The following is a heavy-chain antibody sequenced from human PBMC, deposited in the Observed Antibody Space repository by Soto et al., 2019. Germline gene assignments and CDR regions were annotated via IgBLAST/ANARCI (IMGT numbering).Heavy chain of an antibody. Sequence: SETLSLTCTVSGGSISSGDYYWSWIRQPPGKGLEWIGYIYYSGSTYYNPSLKSRVTISVDTSKNQFSLKLSSMTAADTAVYYCARRVRNYDILTRYYGDAFDIWGQGTRVTVSS. V-gene: IGHV4-30-4*02. CDR1: GGSISSGDYY. D-gene: IGHD3-9*01. J-gene: IGHJ3*02. CDR2: IYYSGST. CDR3: ARRVRNYDILTRYYGDAFDI.